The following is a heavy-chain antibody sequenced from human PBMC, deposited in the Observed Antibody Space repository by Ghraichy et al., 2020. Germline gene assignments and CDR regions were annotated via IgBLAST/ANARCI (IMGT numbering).Heavy chain of an antibody. D-gene: IGHD5-12*01. J-gene: IGHJ3*02. CDR1: GGSISSGGYS. CDR3: AIDSGYAAFDI. V-gene: IGHV4-30-4*07. CDR2: IYYSGST. Sequence: SQTLSLTCAVSGGSISSGGYSWSWIRQPPGKGLEWIGYIYYSGSTYYNPSLKSRVTISVDTSKNQFSLKLSSVTAADTAVYYCAIDSGYAAFDIWGQGTMVTVSS.